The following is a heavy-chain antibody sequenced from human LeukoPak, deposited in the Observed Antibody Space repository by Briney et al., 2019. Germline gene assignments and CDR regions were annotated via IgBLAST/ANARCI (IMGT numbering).Heavy chain of an antibody. J-gene: IGHJ4*02. D-gene: IGHD6-13*01. CDR2: ISGSGGST. CDR1: GFTFSSYA. CDR3: ARGVEQQLVNPIF. Sequence: GGSLRLSCAASGFTFSSYAMSWVRQAPGKGLEWVSAISGSGGSTYYADSVKGRFTISRDNSKNTLYLQMNSLRAEDTAVYYCARGVEQQLVNPIFWGQGTLVTVSS. V-gene: IGHV3-23*01.